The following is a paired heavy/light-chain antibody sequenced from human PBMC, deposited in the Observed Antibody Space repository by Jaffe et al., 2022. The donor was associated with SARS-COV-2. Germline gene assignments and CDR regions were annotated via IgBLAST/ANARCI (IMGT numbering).Light chain of an antibody. V-gene: IGKV3-20*01. CDR1: QSVSSSY. J-gene: IGKJ2*01. Sequence: EIVLTQSPGTLSLSPGERATLSCRASQSVSSSYLAWYQQKPGQAPRLLIYGASSRATGIPDRFSGSGSGTDFTLTISRLEPEDFAVYYCQQYGSPYTFGQGTKLEIK. CDR2: GAS. CDR3: QQYGSPYT.
Heavy chain of an antibody. CDR2: IYYSGST. CDR1: GGSISSGGYY. J-gene: IGHJ6*02. CDR3: ARDRGLRFLEWLPVTMGHYYYGMDV. D-gene: IGHD3-3*01. V-gene: IGHV4-31*03. Sequence: QVQLQESGPGLVKPSQTLSLTCTVSGGSISSGGYYWSWIRQHPGKGLEWIGYIYYSGSTYYNPSLKSRVTISVDTSKNQFSLKLSSVTAADTAVYYCARDRGLRFLEWLPVTMGHYYYGMDVWGQGTTVTVSS.